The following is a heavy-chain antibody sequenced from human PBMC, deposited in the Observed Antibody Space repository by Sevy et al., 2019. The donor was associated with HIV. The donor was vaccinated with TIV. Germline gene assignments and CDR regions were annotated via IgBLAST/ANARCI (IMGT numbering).Heavy chain of an antibody. J-gene: IGHJ4*02. Sequence: GESLKISCKGSGYTFTNYWIGWVRQMPGKGLEWMGIIYPGDSDTRYSPSFQGQVTISADKSISTAYLQWSNLKASDTAMYYCARYPIVVVPAAEYYFDYWGQGTLVTVSS. D-gene: IGHD2-2*01. CDR2: IYPGDSDT. CDR1: GYTFTNYW. CDR3: ARYPIVVVPAAEYYFDY. V-gene: IGHV5-51*01.